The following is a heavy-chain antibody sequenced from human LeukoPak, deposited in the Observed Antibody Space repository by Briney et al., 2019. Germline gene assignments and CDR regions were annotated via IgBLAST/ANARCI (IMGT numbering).Heavy chain of an antibody. CDR1: GFTFSISS. CDR2: ISSSSTI. V-gene: IGHV3-48*04. CDR3: ATYSGYDYFDY. Sequence: GGSLRLSCVASGFTFSISSMSWVRQAPGKGLEWVSYISSSSTIYYADSVKGRFTISRDNAKNSLYLQMNSLRAEDTAVYYCATYSGYDYFDYWGQGTLVTVSS. D-gene: IGHD5-12*01. J-gene: IGHJ4*02.